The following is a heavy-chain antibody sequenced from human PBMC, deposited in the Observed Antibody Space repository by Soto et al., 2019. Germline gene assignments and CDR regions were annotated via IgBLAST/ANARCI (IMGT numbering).Heavy chain of an antibody. CDR1: GFTVATTG. D-gene: IGHD6-19*01. Sequence: QVQLVESGGGVVQPGESLQVACAASGFTVATTGMHWVRQAPGKGLEWVAMISHSGTSKVYIDSVQGRFTISRDNARNNLYLQMSSLRPEDTAIYYCAKDWGSSGWFNWFNPWGQGVRVTVSS. V-gene: IGHV3-30*18. CDR3: AKDWGSSGWFNWFNP. CDR2: ISHSGTSK. J-gene: IGHJ5*02.